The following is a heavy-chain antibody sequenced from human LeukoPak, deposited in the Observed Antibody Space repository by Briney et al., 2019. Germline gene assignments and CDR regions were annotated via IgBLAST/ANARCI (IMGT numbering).Heavy chain of an antibody. CDR1: GGSISSFY. V-gene: IGHV4-59*01. Sequence: SETLSLTCTVSGGSISSFYWSWIRQPPGKGLEWIGCIYYSGTTNYSPSLKSRVTISVDTSKNQFSLKLSSVTAADTAVYYCARGGTYRAFDIRGQGTMVTVSS. CDR3: ARGGTYRAFDI. D-gene: IGHD3-16*01. CDR2: IYYSGTT. J-gene: IGHJ3*02.